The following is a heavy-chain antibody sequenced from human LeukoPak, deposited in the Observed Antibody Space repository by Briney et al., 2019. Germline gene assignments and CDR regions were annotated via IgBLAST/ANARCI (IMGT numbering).Heavy chain of an antibody. CDR1: GYTFTGYY. Sequence: ASVKVSFKASGYTFTGYYMHWVRQAPGQGLEWMGWINPNSGGTNYAQKFQGRVTMTRDTSISTAYMELSRLRSDDTAVYYCARDPYDYVWGSYRFHDAFDIWGQGTMVTVSA. J-gene: IGHJ3*02. CDR2: INPNSGGT. CDR3: ARDPYDYVWGSYRFHDAFDI. V-gene: IGHV1-2*02. D-gene: IGHD3-16*02.